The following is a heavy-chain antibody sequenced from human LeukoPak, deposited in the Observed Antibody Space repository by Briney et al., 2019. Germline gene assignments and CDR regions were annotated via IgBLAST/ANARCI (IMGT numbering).Heavy chain of an antibody. V-gene: IGHV3-23*01. CDR1: GFTFSDAW. J-gene: IGHJ4*02. D-gene: IGHD3-16*02. Sequence: GGSLRLSCAASGFTFSDAWMSWVRQAPGKGLEWVSAISGSGGSTYYADSVKGRFTISRDNSKNTLYLQMNSLRAEDTAVYYCAKALRLGELSLFWGQGTLVTVSS. CDR2: ISGSGGST. CDR3: AKALRLGELSLF.